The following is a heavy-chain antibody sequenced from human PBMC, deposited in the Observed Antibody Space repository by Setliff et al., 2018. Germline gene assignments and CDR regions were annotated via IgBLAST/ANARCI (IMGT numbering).Heavy chain of an antibody. CDR2: INPGGGSA. CDR3: GRAGVAAADRKGLLDH. CDR1: GYTFSESI. V-gene: IGHV1-46*01. Sequence: ASVKVSCKASGYTFSESIVSWVRQAPGQGLEWMGIINPGGGSASIVEKFQGRVTMTSDTSTSTVYLDLSGLTSEDTAVYYCGRAGVAAADRKGLLDHWGQGTLVTVSS. J-gene: IGHJ4*02. D-gene: IGHD6-13*01.